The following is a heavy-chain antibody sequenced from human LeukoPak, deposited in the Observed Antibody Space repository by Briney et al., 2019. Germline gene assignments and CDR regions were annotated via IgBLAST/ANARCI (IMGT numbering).Heavy chain of an antibody. J-gene: IGHJ4*02. CDR2: INPNSGGT. Sequence: ASVKVSCKASGYTFTGYYMHWVRQAPGQGLEWVGRINPNSGGTNYAQKFRGRVTMTRETSISTAYMELSRLRSDDTAVYYCARGTYYYDSSGYYSLEYWGQGTLVTVSS. D-gene: IGHD3-22*01. V-gene: IGHV1-2*06. CDR1: GYTFTGYY. CDR3: ARGTYYYDSSGYYSLEY.